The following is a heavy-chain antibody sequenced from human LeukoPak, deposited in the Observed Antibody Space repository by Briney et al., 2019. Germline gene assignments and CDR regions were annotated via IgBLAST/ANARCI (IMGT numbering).Heavy chain of an antibody. Sequence: SETLSLTCTVSGGSLSSYYWSWIRQPPGKGLEWIGFIHYTGSTNYNPSLKSRVTMSVDTSKNQFSLKLSSVTAADTAVYYCARSSTSRGAFDIWGQGTMVTVSS. V-gene: IGHV4-59*12. CDR1: GGSLSSYY. J-gene: IGHJ3*02. CDR3: ARSSTSRGAFDI. D-gene: IGHD2-2*01. CDR2: IHYTGST.